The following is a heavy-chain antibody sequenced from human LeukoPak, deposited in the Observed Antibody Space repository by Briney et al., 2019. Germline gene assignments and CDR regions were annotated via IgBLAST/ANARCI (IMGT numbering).Heavy chain of an antibody. V-gene: IGHV1-8*01. CDR3: ARGLGGVWFGETVVDY. Sequence: ASVKVSCKASGYTFTSYDINWVRQATGQGLEWMGWMNPNSGNTGYAQKFQGRVTMTRNTSISTAYMELSSLRSEDTAVYYCARGLGGVWFGETVVDYWGQGTLVTVSS. D-gene: IGHD3-10*01. CDR1: GYTFTSYD. J-gene: IGHJ4*02. CDR2: MNPNSGNT.